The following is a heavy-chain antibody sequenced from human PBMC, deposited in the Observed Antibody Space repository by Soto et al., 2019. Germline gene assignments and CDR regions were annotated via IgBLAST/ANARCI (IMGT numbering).Heavy chain of an antibody. CDR1: GGTFSSYA. CDR2: IIPIFGTA. J-gene: IGHJ4*02. Sequence: ASVKVSCKASGGTFSSYAISWVRQAPGQGLEWMGGIIPIFGTANYAQKFQGRVTITADESTSTAYMELGSLRSEDTAVYYCARSPRSLNYYDSSGYYYFDYWGQGTLVTVSS. CDR3: ARSPRSLNYYDSSGYYYFDY. V-gene: IGHV1-69*13. D-gene: IGHD3-22*01.